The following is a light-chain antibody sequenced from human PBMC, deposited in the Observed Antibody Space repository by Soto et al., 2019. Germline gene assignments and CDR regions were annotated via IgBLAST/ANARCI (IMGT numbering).Light chain of an antibody. V-gene: IGKV1-8*01. J-gene: IGKJ1*01. CDR2: DAS. Sequence: AIRMPQSPSSGSASTGDRFSITCRATQDIGTYLAWYQQIPGKAPKLLIYDASTLQTGVPSRFSGSGSGTDFTLTISYLQSEDFGTYYCQQFYNFPRTFGQGTKVDIK. CDR3: QQFYNFPRT. CDR1: QDIGTY.